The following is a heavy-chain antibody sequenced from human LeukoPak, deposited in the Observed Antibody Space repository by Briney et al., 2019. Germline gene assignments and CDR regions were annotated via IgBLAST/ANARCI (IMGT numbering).Heavy chain of an antibody. V-gene: IGHV3-23*01. CDR1: GFTFSSNA. CDR3: AKGGYCSSTSCYGYFDS. CDR2: ISISGGST. Sequence: GGSLRLSCAASGFTFSSNAMSWVRQAPGKGLEWVSAISISGGSTYYADSVRGRFTISRDNSENTVYLQMNSLRVEDTAVYYCAKGGYCSSTSCYGYFDSWGQGTLVTVSS. D-gene: IGHD2-2*01. J-gene: IGHJ4*02.